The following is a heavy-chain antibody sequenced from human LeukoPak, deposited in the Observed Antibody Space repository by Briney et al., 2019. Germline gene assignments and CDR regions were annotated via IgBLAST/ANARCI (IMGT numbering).Heavy chain of an antibody. D-gene: IGHD2-15*01. V-gene: IGHV1-8*01. CDR2: MNPNSGNT. J-gene: IGHJ4*02. Sequence: ASVKVSCKASGYTFTSYDINWLRQATGQGLEWMGWMNPNSGNTGYAQKFQGRVTMTRNTSISTAYMELSSLRSEDTAVYYCARVYCSGGSCFGYWGQGTLVTVSS. CDR3: ARVYCSGGSCFGY. CDR1: GYTFTSYD.